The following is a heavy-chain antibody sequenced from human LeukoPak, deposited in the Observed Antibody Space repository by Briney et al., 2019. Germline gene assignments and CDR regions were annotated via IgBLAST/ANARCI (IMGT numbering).Heavy chain of an antibody. CDR1: GFTFSSYA. Sequence: GGSLRLSCAASGFTFSSYAMSWVRQVPGRGLEWVSSISGSGGRTYYANSVKGRFTISRDNSKNTLYLQMNSLRAGDTAVYYCATTVTTRVDYWGQGTLVTVSS. J-gene: IGHJ4*02. CDR3: ATTVTTRVDY. V-gene: IGHV3-23*01. CDR2: ISGSGGRT. D-gene: IGHD4-17*01.